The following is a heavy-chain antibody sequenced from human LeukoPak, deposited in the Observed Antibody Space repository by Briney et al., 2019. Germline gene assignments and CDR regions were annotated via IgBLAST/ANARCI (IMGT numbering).Heavy chain of an antibody. J-gene: IGHJ4*02. D-gene: IGHD3-9*01. CDR2: IYYSGST. V-gene: IGHV4-39*07. Sequence: SETLSLTCTVSGGSISSSSYYWGWIRQPPGKGLEWIGSIYYSGSTYYNPSLKSRVTISVDTSKNQFSLKLSSVTAADTAVYYCARGSYFDWLSYYFDYWGQGTLVTVS. CDR3: ARGSYFDWLSYYFDY. CDR1: GGSISSSSYY.